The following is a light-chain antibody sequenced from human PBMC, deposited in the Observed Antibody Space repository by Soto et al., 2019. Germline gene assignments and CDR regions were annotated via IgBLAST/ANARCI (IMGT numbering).Light chain of an antibody. CDR3: QQSYTIPYT. V-gene: IGKV1-39*01. Sequence: DIQMTQSPSSLPASVRDRVTLTCRASQSISTYLNWYQQKPGKAPKLLIYAASSLQSGVPSRLSGSGSGTDFTLTISSLQPEDFATYYCQQSYTIPYTFGQGTKLEIK. CDR1: QSISTY. CDR2: AAS. J-gene: IGKJ2*01.